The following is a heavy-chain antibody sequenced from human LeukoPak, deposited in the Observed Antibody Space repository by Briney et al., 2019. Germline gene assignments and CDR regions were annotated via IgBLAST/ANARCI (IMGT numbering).Heavy chain of an antibody. Sequence: SETLSLTCAVYGGSFSSYYWSWIRQPPGKGLEWIGEINHSGSTNYNPSLKSRVTISVDTSKNQFSLKLSSVTAADTAVYYCASARYGSGSFDYWGQGTLVTVSS. CDR2: INHSGST. CDR1: GGSFSSYY. CDR3: ASARYGSGSFDY. J-gene: IGHJ4*02. V-gene: IGHV4-34*01. D-gene: IGHD3-10*01.